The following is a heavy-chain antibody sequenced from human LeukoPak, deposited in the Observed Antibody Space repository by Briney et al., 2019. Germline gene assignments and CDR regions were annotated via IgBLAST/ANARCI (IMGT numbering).Heavy chain of an antibody. CDR2: IIPIFGTA. J-gene: IGHJ3*02. V-gene: IGHV1-69*13. CDR1: GGTFSSYA. D-gene: IGHD4-17*01. Sequence: VASVKVSCKASGGTFSSYAISWVRQAPGQGLEWMGGIIPIFGTANYAQKFQGRVTITADESTSTAYMELSSLRSEDTAVYYCARDYGDYRAFDIWGQGTMVTVSS. CDR3: ARDYGDYRAFDI.